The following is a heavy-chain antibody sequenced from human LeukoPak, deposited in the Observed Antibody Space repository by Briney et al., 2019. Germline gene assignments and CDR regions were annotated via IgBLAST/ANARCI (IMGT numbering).Heavy chain of an antibody. D-gene: IGHD2-15*01. V-gene: IGHV1-18*04. CDR1: GYTFTSYG. Sequence: ASVKVSGKASGYTFTSYGISWVRQAPGQGLEWMGWISAYNGNTNYAQKLQGRVTMITDTSTSTAYMELRSLRSDDTAVYYCARDRRYCSGGSCFDIDYWGQGTLVTASS. CDR2: ISAYNGNT. J-gene: IGHJ4*02. CDR3: ARDRRYCSGGSCFDIDY.